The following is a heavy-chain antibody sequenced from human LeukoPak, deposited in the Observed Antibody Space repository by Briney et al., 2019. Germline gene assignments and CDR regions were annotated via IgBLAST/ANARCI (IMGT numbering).Heavy chain of an antibody. CDR3: AQGYSSSWYHAGFDY. CDR2: IYYSGST. J-gene: IGHJ4*02. V-gene: IGHV4-59*01. Sequence: SETLSLTCTVSGGSISSYYWSWIRQPPGKGLEWIGYIYYSGSTNYNPSLKSRVTISVDTSKNQFSLKLSSVTAADTAVYYCAQGYSSSWYHAGFDYWGQGTLVTVSS. D-gene: IGHD6-13*01. CDR1: GGSISSYY.